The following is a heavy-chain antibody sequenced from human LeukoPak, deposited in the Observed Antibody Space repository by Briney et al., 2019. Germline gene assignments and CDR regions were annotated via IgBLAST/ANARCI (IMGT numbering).Heavy chain of an antibody. CDR3: ASGGFCTSTSCYGEN. D-gene: IGHD2-2*01. J-gene: IGHJ4*02. CDR1: GFTFSGSA. V-gene: IGHV3-73*01. CDR2: IRSKANSYAT. Sequence: GGSLRLSCAASGFTFSGSAMHWVRQASGKGLEWVGRIRSKANSYATAYAASVKGRFTISRDDSKNTAYLQMNSLETEDTAVYYCASGGFCTSTSCYGENWGQGTLVTVSS.